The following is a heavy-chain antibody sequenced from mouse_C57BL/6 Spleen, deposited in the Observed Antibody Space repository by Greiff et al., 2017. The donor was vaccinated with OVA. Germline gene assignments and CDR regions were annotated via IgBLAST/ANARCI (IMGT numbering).Heavy chain of an antibody. Sequence: GGSMTLSCVASGFTFSNSWMNWVRQSPAKGLEWVAQIRLKSDNYATHYAESVKGRFTISRDDSKSSVYLQMNNLRAEDTGIYYCTETAQATGFDYWGQGTTLTVSS. J-gene: IGHJ2*01. V-gene: IGHV6-3*01. D-gene: IGHD3-2*02. CDR2: IRLKSDNYAT. CDR3: TETAQATGFDY. CDR1: GFTFSNSW.